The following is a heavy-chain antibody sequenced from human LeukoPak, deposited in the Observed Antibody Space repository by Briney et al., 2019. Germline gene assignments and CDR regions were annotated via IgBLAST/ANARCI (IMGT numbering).Heavy chain of an antibody. Sequence: GGSLRLSCAASGFTFSNYDMSWVRQAPGKGLVWVSRIRSDGSSTSYADSVRGRFTISRDNAKNTLYLQMNSLRAEDTAVYYCAGVLGVRDLAYFDYWGHGTLVTVSS. CDR1: GFTFSNYD. J-gene: IGHJ4*01. CDR2: IRSDGSST. D-gene: IGHD3-10*01. V-gene: IGHV3-74*01. CDR3: AGVLGVRDLAYFDY.